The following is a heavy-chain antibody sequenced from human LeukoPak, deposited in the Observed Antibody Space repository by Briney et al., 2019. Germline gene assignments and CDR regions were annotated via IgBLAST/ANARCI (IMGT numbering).Heavy chain of an antibody. J-gene: IGHJ4*02. V-gene: IGHV3-7*03. CDR1: GFTFSSYW. Sequence: GGSLRLSCAASGFTFSSYWMSWVRQAPGRGLEWEANIKQDGSEKYYVDSVKGRFTISRDNAKNSLYLQMNSLRAEDTAVYYCARVAGVNSYGYWDYRGQGTLVTVSS. CDR3: ARVAGVNSYGYWDY. CDR2: IKQDGSEK. D-gene: IGHD5-18*01.